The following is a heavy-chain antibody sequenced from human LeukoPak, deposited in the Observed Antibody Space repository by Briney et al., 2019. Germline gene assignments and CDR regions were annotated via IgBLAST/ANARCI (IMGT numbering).Heavy chain of an antibody. CDR1: GFAFSSYW. Sequence: GGSLRLSCAASGFAFSSYWMHWVRQAPGKGLVWVSRINSDGTTTTYADSVKGRFTISRDNAKNTLYLRMNSLRAEDTAVYYCARGSSGYYYHWFDPWAREPWSPSPQ. CDR3: ARGSSGYYYHWFDP. V-gene: IGHV3-74*01. D-gene: IGHD3-22*01. J-gene: IGHJ5*02. CDR2: INSDGTTT.